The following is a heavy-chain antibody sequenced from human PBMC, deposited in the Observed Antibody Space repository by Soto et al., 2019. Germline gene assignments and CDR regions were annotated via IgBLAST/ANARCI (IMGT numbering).Heavy chain of an antibody. CDR2: INHSGST. J-gene: IGHJ5*02. CDR3: ARGETYYDFWSGFVWFDP. V-gene: IGHV4-34*01. Sequence: SETLSLTCAVYGGSFSGDYWSWIRQPPGKGLEWIGEINHSGSTNYNPSLKSRVTISVDTSKNQFSLKLSSVTAADTAVYYCARGETYYDFWSGFVWFDPWGQGTLVTVSS. CDR1: GGSFSGDY. D-gene: IGHD3-3*01.